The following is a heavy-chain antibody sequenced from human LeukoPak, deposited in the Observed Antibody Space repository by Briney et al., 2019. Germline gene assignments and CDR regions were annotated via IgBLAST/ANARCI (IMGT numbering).Heavy chain of an antibody. CDR1: GFTFSSYS. CDR2: ISSSSSTI. V-gene: IGHV3-48*02. Sequence: GGSLRLSCAASGFTFSSYSMNWVRQAPGKGLEWVSYISSSSSTIYYADSVKGRFTISRDNAKNSLYLQMNSLRDEDTAVYYCARDLGVAAAGSGYYYYGMDVWGQGTTVTVSS. CDR3: ARDLGVAAAGSGYYYYGMDV. J-gene: IGHJ6*02. D-gene: IGHD6-13*01.